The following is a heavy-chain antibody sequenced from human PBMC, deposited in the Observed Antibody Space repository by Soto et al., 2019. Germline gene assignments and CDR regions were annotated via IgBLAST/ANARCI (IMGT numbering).Heavy chain of an antibody. Sequence: GSLRLSCAASGFTFSSYGMHWVRQAPGKGLEWVAVIWYDGSNKYYADSVKGRFTISRDNSKNTLYLQMNSLRAEDTAVYYCARADYYYSSGPYYGMDVWGQGTTVTVSS. CDR3: ARADYYYSSGPYYGMDV. CDR2: IWYDGSNK. J-gene: IGHJ6*02. V-gene: IGHV3-33*01. CDR1: GFTFSSYG. D-gene: IGHD3-22*01.